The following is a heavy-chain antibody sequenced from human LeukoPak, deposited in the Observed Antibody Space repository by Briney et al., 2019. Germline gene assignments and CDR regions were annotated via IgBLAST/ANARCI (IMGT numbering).Heavy chain of an antibody. V-gene: IGHV3-23*01. J-gene: IGHJ5*02. CDR2: IGGSGSHT. CDR3: ARDVSSPSSWWFDP. D-gene: IGHD2-2*01. CDR1: GFTFNIYG. Sequence: PGGSLRLSCAASGFTFNIYGMNWVRQAPGKGLEWVSGIGGSGSHTYYADSVKGRFTISRDNSKNTMYLHMNSLRAEDTAVYYCARDVSSPSSWWFDPWGQGTLVIVSS.